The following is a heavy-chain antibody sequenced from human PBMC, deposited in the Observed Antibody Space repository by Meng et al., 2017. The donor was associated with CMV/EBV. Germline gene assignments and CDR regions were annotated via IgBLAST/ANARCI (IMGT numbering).Heavy chain of an antibody. CDR2: IDPSDSYT. CDR3: ARHYSTMAAYYFDF. V-gene: IGHV5-10-1*01. Sequence: KGCGYSFPSYWISWVRQMPGKGLEWMGRIDPSDSYTNYSPSFQGHVTFSADKSISTAYLQWSSLKASDTAMYYCARHYSTMAAYYFDFWGQGTLVTVSS. CDR1: GYSFPSYW. J-gene: IGHJ4*02. D-gene: IGHD2-2*01.